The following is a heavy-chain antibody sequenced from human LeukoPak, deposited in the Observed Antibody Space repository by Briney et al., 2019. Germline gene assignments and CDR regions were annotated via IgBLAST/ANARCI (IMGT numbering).Heavy chain of an antibody. CDR3: ARGGGLELRQLDY. Sequence: SETLSLTRAVYGGSFSGYYWSWIRQPPRNGLEWIGEINHSGSTNYNPSLKSRVTISVDTSKNQFSLKLSSVTAADTAVYYCARGGGLELRQLDYWGQGTLVTVSS. D-gene: IGHD1-7*01. CDR2: INHSGST. J-gene: IGHJ4*02. V-gene: IGHV4-34*01. CDR1: GGSFSGYY.